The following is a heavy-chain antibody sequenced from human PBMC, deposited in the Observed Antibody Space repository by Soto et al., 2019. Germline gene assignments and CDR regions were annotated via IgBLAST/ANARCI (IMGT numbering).Heavy chain of an antibody. D-gene: IGHD3-22*01. CDR3: AKGSYYDASSSFDTPGMYYPDFGLDV. CDR2: SIPNVDAA. V-gene: IGHV1-69*13. J-gene: IGHJ6*02. CDR1: GYTFNNYA. Sequence: SVKVSCKASGYTFNNYAISWVREAPGQGLEWVGGSIPNVDAANSAQKFQGRVTITADESTSTAYMELSRLRSEDTAVYYCAKGSYYDASSSFDTPGMYYPDFGLDVWAQGTPVTVSS.